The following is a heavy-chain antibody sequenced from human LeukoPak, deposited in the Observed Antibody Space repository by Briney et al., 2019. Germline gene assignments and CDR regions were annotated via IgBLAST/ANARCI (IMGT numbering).Heavy chain of an antibody. CDR2: INGDGSNT. CDR1: GFTFSSHW. V-gene: IGHV3-74*03. D-gene: IGHD6-19*01. J-gene: IGHJ4*02. CDR3: ARVIYSSGWYLSDY. Sequence: PGGSLRLSCAASGFTFSSHWMHWVRQAPGKGLVWVSRINGDGSNTTYADSVKGRFTISRDNAKNSLYLQMNSLRAEDTAVYYCARVIYSSGWYLSDYWGQGTLVTVSP.